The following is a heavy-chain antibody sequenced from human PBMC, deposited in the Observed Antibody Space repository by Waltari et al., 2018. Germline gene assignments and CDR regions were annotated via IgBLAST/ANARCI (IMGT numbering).Heavy chain of an antibody. J-gene: IGHJ6*03. D-gene: IGHD3-3*01. CDR3: ARERSTPDYDFWSGRTYYYYYMDV. CDR1: GGSISSHY. CDR2: IYFSGST. Sequence: QVQLQESGPGLVKPSETLSLTCTGSGGSISSHYWSWIRKPPGKGLEWIGYIYFSGSTNFNPSLRSRVSISVVTSKFQFSLKLSSVTASDTAVYYCARERSTPDYDFWSGRTYYYYYMDVWGKGTTVTVSS. V-gene: IGHV4-59*11.